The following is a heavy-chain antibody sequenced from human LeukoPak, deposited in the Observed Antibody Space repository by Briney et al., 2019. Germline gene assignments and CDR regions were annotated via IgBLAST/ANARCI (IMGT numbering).Heavy chain of an antibody. J-gene: IGHJ4*02. Sequence: ASVKVSCKASGYTFTGYHLHWVRQAPGHGLEWMGWINPNSGKRGYAQKFQGRITITRNTSISTAYMELSSLRSEDTAVYCCTRETPSRYFDYWGQGTLVTVSS. CDR2: INPNSGKR. CDR3: TRETPSRYFDY. V-gene: IGHV1-8*03. CDR1: GYTFTGYH. D-gene: IGHD4-23*01.